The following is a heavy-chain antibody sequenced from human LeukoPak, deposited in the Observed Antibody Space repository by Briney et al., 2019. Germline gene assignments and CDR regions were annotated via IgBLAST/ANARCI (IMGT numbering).Heavy chain of an antibody. CDR2: ISYDGSNK. CDR1: GFTFSSYA. V-gene: IGHV3-30-3*01. D-gene: IGHD6-13*01. CDR3: AREIAAAGSGGFDY. J-gene: IGHJ4*02. Sequence: GGSLRLSRAASGFTFSSYAMHWVRQAPGKGLEWVAVISYDGSNKYYADSVKGRFTISRDNSKNTLYLQMNSLRAEDTAVYYCAREIAAAGSGGFDYWGQGTLVTVSS.